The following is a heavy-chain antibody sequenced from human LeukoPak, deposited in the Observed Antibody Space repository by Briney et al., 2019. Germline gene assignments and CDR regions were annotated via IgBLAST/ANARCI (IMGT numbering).Heavy chain of an antibody. CDR1: GFTFSSYS. V-gene: IGHV3-21*01. D-gene: IGHD5-12*01. CDR3: ARDRGYSGYDLLYDY. CDR2: ISSSSSYI. J-gene: IGHJ4*02. Sequence: GALRLSCAASGFTFSSYSMNWVRQAPGKGLEWVSSISSSSSYIYYADSVKGRFTISRDNAKNSLYLQMNSLRAEDTAVYYCARDRGYSGYDLLYDYWGQGTLVTVSS.